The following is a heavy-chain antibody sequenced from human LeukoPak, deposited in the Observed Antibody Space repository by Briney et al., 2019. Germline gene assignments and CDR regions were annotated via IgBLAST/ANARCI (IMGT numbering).Heavy chain of an antibody. CDR1: GGFISSSSYY. D-gene: IGHD1-26*01. Sequence: SETLSLTCAVSGGFISSSSYYWGWIRQPPGKGLEWIGSIYYSGSTYYNPSLKSRVTISVDTSKNQFSLKLSSVTAADTAVYYCARDLGGSYPTYDYWGQGTLVTVSS. CDR2: IYYSGST. V-gene: IGHV4-39*07. J-gene: IGHJ4*02. CDR3: ARDLGGSYPTYDY.